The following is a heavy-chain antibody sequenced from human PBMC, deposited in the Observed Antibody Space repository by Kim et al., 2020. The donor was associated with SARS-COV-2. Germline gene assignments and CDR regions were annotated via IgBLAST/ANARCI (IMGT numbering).Heavy chain of an antibody. CDR3: ARGEYCSGGSCSDLDY. J-gene: IGHJ4*02. V-gene: IGHV3-21*01. D-gene: IGHD2-15*01. Sequence: VKGRFTIARDNAKNSLYLQMNSLRAEDTAVYYCARGEYCSGGSCSDLDYWGQGTLVTVSS.